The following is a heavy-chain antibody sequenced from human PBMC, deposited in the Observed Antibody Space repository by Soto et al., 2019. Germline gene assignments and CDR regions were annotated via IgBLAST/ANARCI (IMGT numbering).Heavy chain of an antibody. J-gene: IGHJ6*02. CDR2: IYESGNT. Sequence: PSETLSLTCTVSGGSISNHYWTWIRQPPGKGLEWIGYIYESGNTKYNPSLKSRVTISLDPSRKQFSLKLSSVTAADTAVYFCVRVASYYYFYDMDVWGQGTTVTVSS. CDR3: VRVASYYYFYDMDV. CDR1: GGSISNHY. V-gene: IGHV4-59*11.